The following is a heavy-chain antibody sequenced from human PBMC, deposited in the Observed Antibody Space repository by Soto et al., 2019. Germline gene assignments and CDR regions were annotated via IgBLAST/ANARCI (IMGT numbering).Heavy chain of an antibody. CDR2: VSRSGDDT. D-gene: IGHD3-22*01. V-gene: IGHV3-23*01. Sequence: GGSLRLSCAASGFTFSSSAMNWVRQAPGKGLEWVSVVSRSGDDTYYADSGKGRFTVSRDNSKDTLYLEMFNLRAEDTAMYYCAKGTSQYHSNGYYRGSYYFDNWGQGTLVTVSS. J-gene: IGHJ4*02. CDR3: AKGTSQYHSNGYYRGSYYFDN. CDR1: GFTFSSSA.